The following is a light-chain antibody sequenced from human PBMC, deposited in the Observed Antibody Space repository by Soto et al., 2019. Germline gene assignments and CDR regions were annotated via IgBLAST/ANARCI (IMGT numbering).Light chain of an antibody. J-gene: IGKJ2*01. V-gene: IGKV3-20*01. CDR3: QQFGSSPYT. CDR2: GAS. CDR1: QAVGNAY. Sequence: EIVLTQSPGTLSSSPGERATLSCRASQAVGNAYLAWYQHKPGQVPRLLIHGASNRATGIPDRFSGGGSGTDFTLTINRLESEDFAVYYCQQFGSSPYTFGQGTRLEIK.